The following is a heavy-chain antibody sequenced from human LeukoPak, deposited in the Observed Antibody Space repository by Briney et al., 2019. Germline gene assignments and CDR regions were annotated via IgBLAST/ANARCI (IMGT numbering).Heavy chain of an antibody. CDR3: ARYSSYPTYYFDY. V-gene: IGHV3-53*01. CDR1: GFTFSSYW. CDR2: IYSGGST. Sequence: GGSLRLSCAASGFTFSSYWMSWVRQAPGKGLEWVSVIYSGGSTYYADSVKGRFTISRDNSKNTLYLQMNSLRAEDTAVYYCARYSSYPTYYFDYWGQGTLVTVSS. J-gene: IGHJ4*02. D-gene: IGHD5-18*01.